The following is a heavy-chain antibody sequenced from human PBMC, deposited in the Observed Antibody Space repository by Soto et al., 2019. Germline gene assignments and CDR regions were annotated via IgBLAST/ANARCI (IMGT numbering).Heavy chain of an antibody. J-gene: IGHJ4*02. CDR1: GFTFSSYG. CDR2: ISYDGGLQ. Sequence: QAQLVESGGGVVQPGRSLRLSCAASGFTFSSYGMHSVRKAPGTGLEWVAVISYDGGLQHYADSVKGRFTISRDNSKNMVLLQMNSLRAEDAAVYYCVSDRGYRHASVPYSWGQRTLVSVSS. CDR3: VSDRGYRHASVPYS. D-gene: IGHD5-18*01. V-gene: IGHV3-30*03.